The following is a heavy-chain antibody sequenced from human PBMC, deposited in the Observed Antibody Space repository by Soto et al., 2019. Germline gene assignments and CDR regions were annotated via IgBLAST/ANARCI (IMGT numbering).Heavy chain of an antibody. Sequence: GGSLRLSCAASGFNFGSYWMSWARQAPGKGLEWVATIKYDASEKKYVDSVKGRFTMSRDNAKNSLYLQMDSLRAEDTAVYYCAKLPADIVVVPAAIRYFDYWGQGTLVSVSS. CDR3: AKLPADIVVVPAAIRYFDY. V-gene: IGHV3-7*03. CDR2: IKYDASEK. D-gene: IGHD2-2*02. J-gene: IGHJ4*02. CDR1: GFNFGSYW.